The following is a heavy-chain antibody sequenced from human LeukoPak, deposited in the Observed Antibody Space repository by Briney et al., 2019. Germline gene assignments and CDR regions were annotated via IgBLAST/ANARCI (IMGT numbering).Heavy chain of an antibody. J-gene: IGHJ4*02. Sequence: GASVKVSCKASGYTFTSYDINWVRQATGQGLEWMGWMNPNSGNTGCAQKFQGRVTITRNTSISTAYMELSSLRSEDTAVYYCARGRSNAGRPLDYWGQGTLVTVSS. V-gene: IGHV1-8*03. CDR1: GYTFTSYD. CDR2: MNPNSGNT. CDR3: ARGRSNAGRPLDY.